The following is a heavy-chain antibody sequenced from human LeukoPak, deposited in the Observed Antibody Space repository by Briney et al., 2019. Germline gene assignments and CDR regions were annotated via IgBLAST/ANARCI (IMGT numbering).Heavy chain of an antibody. D-gene: IGHD3-22*01. CDR3: ARDDYYDSSGYYY. J-gene: IGHJ4*02. CDR2: IYYSGST. Sequence: PSETLSLTCTVSGGSISSYYWSWIRQPPGKGLEWIGYIYYSGSTNYNPSLKSRVTISVDTSKHQFSLKLSSVTAADTAVYYCARDDYYDSSGYYYCGQGTLVTVSS. CDR1: GGSISSYY. V-gene: IGHV4-59*01.